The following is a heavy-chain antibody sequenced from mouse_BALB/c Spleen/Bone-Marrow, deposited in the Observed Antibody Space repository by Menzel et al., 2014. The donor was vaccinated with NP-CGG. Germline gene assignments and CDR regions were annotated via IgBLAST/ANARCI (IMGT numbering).Heavy chain of an antibody. J-gene: IGHJ2*01. Sequence: EVQLQQSGPELVKPGASMKISCKASGYSFTGYTMNWVKQSHGKNLERIGLINPYNGGTSYSQKFKGKATLTVDKSSSTAYMELLSLTSEDSAVYYCARSGRYDVFDYWGQGTTLTVSS. D-gene: IGHD2-14*01. CDR2: INPYNGGT. V-gene: IGHV1-18*01. CDR1: GYSFTGYT. CDR3: ARSGRYDVFDY.